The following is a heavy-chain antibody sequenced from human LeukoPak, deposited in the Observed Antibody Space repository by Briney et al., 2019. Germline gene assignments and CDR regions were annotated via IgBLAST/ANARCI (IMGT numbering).Heavy chain of an antibody. Sequence: SETLSLTCTVSGGSISNYYWSWIRQPPGKGLEWIGYIYYTGSTNYNPSLKSRVTISLDTSKNQFSLKLSSVTAADTAVYYCARVDQSGYDTRGWFDPWGQGTLVTVSS. D-gene: IGHD5-12*01. CDR3: ARVDQSGYDTRGWFDP. CDR2: IYYTGST. CDR1: GGSISNYY. J-gene: IGHJ5*02. V-gene: IGHV4-59*01.